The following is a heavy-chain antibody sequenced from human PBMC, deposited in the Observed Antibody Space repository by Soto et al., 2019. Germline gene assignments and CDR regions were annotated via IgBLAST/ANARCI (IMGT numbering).Heavy chain of an antibody. Sequence: PGGSLRLSCAASGFTFSSYAMSWVRQAPGKGLEWVSAISGSGGSTYYADSVKGRFTISRDNSKNTLYLQMNSLRAEDTAVYYCAKEKKYCSGGSCYLPYYFDYCGQGTLVTFSS. D-gene: IGHD2-15*01. CDR3: AKEKKYCSGGSCYLPYYFDY. V-gene: IGHV3-23*01. CDR1: GFTFSSYA. J-gene: IGHJ4*02. CDR2: ISGSGGST.